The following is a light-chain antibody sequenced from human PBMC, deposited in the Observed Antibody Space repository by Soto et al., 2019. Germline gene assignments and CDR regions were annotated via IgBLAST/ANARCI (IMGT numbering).Light chain of an antibody. CDR1: KSVSSSY. J-gene: IGKJ5*01. CDR2: GAS. CDR3: QEYGSSPQT. V-gene: IGKV3-20*01. Sequence: EIVLTQSPGTLSLSPGERATLSCRASKSVSSSYFAWYQQKPGQAPRLLIYGASSRTTGIPDRFSGSASGTSCTLAISRREPEDFAVYYWQEYGSSPQTCGQGTRLEIK.